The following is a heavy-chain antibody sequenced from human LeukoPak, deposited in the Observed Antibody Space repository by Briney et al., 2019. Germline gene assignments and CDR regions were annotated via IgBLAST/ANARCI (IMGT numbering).Heavy chain of an antibody. CDR1: GGSISSSSYY. Sequence: TSETLSLTCTVSGGSISSSSYYWGWIRQPPGKGLEWIGSIYYSGSTYYNPSLKSRVTISVDTSKNQFSLKLSSVTAADTAVYYCARASGYGSGSYYNYWGQGTLVTVSS. CDR3: ARASGYGSGSYYNY. J-gene: IGHJ4*02. D-gene: IGHD3-10*01. V-gene: IGHV4-39*07. CDR2: IYYSGST.